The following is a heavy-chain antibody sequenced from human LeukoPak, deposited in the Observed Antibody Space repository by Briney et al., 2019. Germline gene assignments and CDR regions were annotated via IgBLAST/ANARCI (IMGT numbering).Heavy chain of an antibody. Sequence: PGGSLRLSCTASGFTFSDYAMSWFRQTPGKGLEWVGFIRSKAYGGTAEYAASVKGRFTISRDDSKTIAYLQMNSLKTEDTAVYYCTREKRYFDWFQADYWGQGTLVIVSS. V-gene: IGHV3-49*03. CDR2: IRSKAYGGTA. D-gene: IGHD3-9*01. CDR3: TREKRYFDWFQADY. J-gene: IGHJ4*02. CDR1: GFTFSDYA.